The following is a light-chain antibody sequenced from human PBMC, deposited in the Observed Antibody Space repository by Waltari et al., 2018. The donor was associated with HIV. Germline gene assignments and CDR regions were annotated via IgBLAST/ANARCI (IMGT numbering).Light chain of an antibody. CDR2: KNY. Sequence: QSVLTQQPSASGTPGQTVTIPCSGGSSNIGNDQVYWYQQLPGMTPKLLIYKNYVRPSGVPDRFAGSKSGTSASLAISGLRSEDEADYYCVGWDSSLSAYVFGAGTKVTVL. CDR1: SSNIGNDQ. V-gene: IGLV1-47*01. J-gene: IGLJ1*01. CDR3: VGWDSSLSAYV.